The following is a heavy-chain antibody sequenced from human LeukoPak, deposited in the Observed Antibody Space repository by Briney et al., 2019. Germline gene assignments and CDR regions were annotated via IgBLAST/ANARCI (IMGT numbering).Heavy chain of an antibody. J-gene: IGHJ4*02. V-gene: IGHV3-23*01. D-gene: IGHD2-15*01. CDR1: GFTFSSYA. CDR2: ISAGGGST. Sequence: GGSLRLSCAACGFTFSSYAMNWVRQAPGKGLEWVSTISAGGGSTYYADSVKGRFTISRDDSKNTLYLQMNSLRADDTALYYCARDYCSGGSCYLFDYWGRGTLVTVSS. CDR3: ARDYCSGGSCYLFDY.